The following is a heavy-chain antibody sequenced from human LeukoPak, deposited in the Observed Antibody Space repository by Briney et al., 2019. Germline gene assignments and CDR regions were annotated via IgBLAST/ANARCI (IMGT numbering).Heavy chain of an antibody. CDR3: ARGQSSSLDY. D-gene: IGHD6-13*01. V-gene: IGHV6-1*01. J-gene: IGHJ4*02. Sequence: SQTLSLTCATSGDSVSSNSAAWNWIRQSPSRVLEWLGRTYYRSKWYNDYAVSVQSRITINPDTSNNQFSLQLNSVTPEDTAVYYCARGQSSSLDYWGQGTLVTVSS. CDR1: GDSVSSNSAA. CDR2: TYYRSKWYN.